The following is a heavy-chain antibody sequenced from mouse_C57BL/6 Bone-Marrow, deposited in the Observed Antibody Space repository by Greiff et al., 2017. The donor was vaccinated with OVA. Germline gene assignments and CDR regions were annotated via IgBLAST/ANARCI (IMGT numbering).Heavy chain of an antibody. J-gene: IGHJ1*03. D-gene: IGHD1-1*01. V-gene: IGHV1-64*01. CDR2: IHPNSGST. CDR1: GYTFTSYW. CDR3: ASFYYYGSSYTFWYFDV. Sequence: QVQLQQPGAELVKPGASVKLSCKASGYTFTSYWMHWVKQRPGQGLEWIGMIHPNSGSTNYNEKFKSKATLTVDKYSSTAYMQLSSLTSEDSAVYYCASFYYYGSSYTFWYFDVWGTGTTVTVSA.